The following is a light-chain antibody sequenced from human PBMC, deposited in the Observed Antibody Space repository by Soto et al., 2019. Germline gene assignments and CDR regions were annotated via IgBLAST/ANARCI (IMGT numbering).Light chain of an antibody. Sequence: EIVLTQSPGTLSLSPGERATLSCRASQSITRTYLAWYQQTLGQAPRLLIYEISTRATGIPGRFSGSGSGTDFTLAISRLEPEDFAVYYCQQYGSSPRTFGQGTKVEIK. CDR1: QSITRTY. CDR3: QQYGSSPRT. CDR2: EIS. V-gene: IGKV3-20*01. J-gene: IGKJ1*01.